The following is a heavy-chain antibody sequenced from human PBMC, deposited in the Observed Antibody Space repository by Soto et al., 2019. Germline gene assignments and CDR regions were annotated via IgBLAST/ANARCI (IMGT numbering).Heavy chain of an antibody. J-gene: IGHJ4*02. V-gene: IGHV4-39*01. CDR2: IYYSGST. CDR3: ARLPPGGTSPFDY. Sequence: NPSETLSLTCSVSGGSTSSSSYYWGWIRQPPGKGLEWIGSIYYSGSTYYNPSLKSRVTISVDTSKNQFSLKLSSVTAADTAVYYCARLPPGGTSPFDYWGQGTLVTVSS. CDR1: GGSTSSSSYY. D-gene: IGHD2-8*02.